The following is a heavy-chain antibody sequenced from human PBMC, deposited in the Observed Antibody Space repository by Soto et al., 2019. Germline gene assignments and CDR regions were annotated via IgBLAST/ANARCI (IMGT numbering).Heavy chain of an antibody. CDR2: INSDGSDS. V-gene: IGHV3-74*01. D-gene: IGHD1-26*01. CDR1: GFTISNFW. CDR3: VRDDPGLGMDY. J-gene: IGHJ4*02. Sequence: PGGSLRLSCAASGFTISNFWMHWVRQAPGKGLVWVSHINSDGSDSTYADSVKGRFTISRDNAKNTLYLQMNSLRAEDTAVYFCVRDDPGLGMDYWGLGTLVTVSS.